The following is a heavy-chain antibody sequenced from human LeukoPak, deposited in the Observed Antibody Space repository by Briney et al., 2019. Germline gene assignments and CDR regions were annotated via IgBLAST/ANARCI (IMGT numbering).Heavy chain of an antibody. D-gene: IGHD3-10*01. J-gene: IGHJ5*02. CDR3: ASGGWFGEYNWFDP. V-gene: IGHV1-69*04. CDR1: GGTFSSYA. CDR2: IIPILGIA. Sequence: ASVKVSCKASGGTFSSYAISWVRQAPGQGLEWMGRIIPILGIANYAQKFQGRVTITADKSTSTAYMELSSLRSDDTAVYYCASGGWFGEYNWFDPWGQGTLVTVSS.